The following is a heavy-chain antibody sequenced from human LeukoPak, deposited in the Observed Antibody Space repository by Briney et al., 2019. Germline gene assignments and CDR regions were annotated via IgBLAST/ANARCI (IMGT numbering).Heavy chain of an antibody. Sequence: SETLSLTCTVSGGSISSYYWSWIRQPAGKGLEWIGRIHTSGSTNYSPSLKSRVTMSVDTSKNQFSLKLSSVTAADTAVYYCARDRYYYDSSARYFDYWGQGTLVTVSS. J-gene: IGHJ4*02. D-gene: IGHD3-22*01. CDR1: GGSISSYY. CDR3: ARDRYYYDSSARYFDY. CDR2: IHTSGST. V-gene: IGHV4-4*07.